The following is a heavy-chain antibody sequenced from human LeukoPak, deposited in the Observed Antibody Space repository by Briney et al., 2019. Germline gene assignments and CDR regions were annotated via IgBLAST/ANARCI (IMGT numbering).Heavy chain of an antibody. CDR2: IKSKSSGETT. CDR3: ATDWGKD. D-gene: IGHD3-16*01. J-gene: IGHJ4*02. Sequence: GGSVRLSCAASGFTFSNAWMGWVRQTPGKGLEWVGRIKSKSSGETTDYAAPVKGRFTISRDDSINTLYLQMNSLKTEDTAVYYCATDWGKDWGQGAMVTVPS. V-gene: IGHV3-15*01. CDR1: GFTFSNAW.